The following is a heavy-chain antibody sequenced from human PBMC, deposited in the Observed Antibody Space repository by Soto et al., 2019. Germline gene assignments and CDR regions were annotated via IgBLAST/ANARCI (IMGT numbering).Heavy chain of an antibody. CDR1: GYTFTSYA. CDR3: ARDRETFGGYPGNY. J-gene: IGHJ4*02. D-gene: IGHD3-16*01. CDR2: INAGNGNT. V-gene: IGHV1-3*01. Sequence: ASVKVSCKASGYTFTSYAMHWVRQAPGQRLEWMGWINAGNGNTKYSQKFQGRVTITRDTSASTAYMELSSLRSEDTAVYYCARDRETFGGYPGNYWGQGTLVTVSS.